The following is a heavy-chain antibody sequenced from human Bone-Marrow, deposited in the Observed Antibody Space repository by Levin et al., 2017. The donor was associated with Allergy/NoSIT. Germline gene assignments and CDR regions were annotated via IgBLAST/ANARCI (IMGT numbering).Heavy chain of an antibody. V-gene: IGHV1-8*01. CDR1: GYTFTSYD. CDR2: MNPNSGNT. Sequence: ASVKVSCKASGYTFTSYDINWVRQATGQGLEWMGWMNPNSGNTGYAQKFQGRVTMTRNTSISTAYMELSSLRSEDTAVYYCARRTIVETGFDPWGQGTLVTVSS. J-gene: IGHJ5*02. CDR3: ARRTIVETGFDP. D-gene: IGHD2-15*01.